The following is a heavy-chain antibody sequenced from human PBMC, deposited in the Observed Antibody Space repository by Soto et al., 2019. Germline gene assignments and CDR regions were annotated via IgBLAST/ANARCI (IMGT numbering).Heavy chain of an antibody. Sequence: QPGGSLRLSCAASGFTFSSYSMNWVRQAPGKGLEWVSYISSSSSTIYYADSVKGRFTISRDNAKNSLYLQMNSLRAEDTAVYYCAREGVNLWFGEHYYYYYMDVWGKGTTVTVSS. CDR1: GFTFSSYS. V-gene: IGHV3-48*01. D-gene: IGHD3-10*01. J-gene: IGHJ6*03. CDR3: AREGVNLWFGEHYYYYYMDV. CDR2: ISSSSSTI.